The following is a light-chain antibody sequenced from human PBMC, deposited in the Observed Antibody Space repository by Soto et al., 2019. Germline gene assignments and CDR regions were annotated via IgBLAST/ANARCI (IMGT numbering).Light chain of an antibody. CDR3: QQSYSTPRT. V-gene: IGKV1-39*01. CDR1: QSISSY. CDR2: AAS. Sequence: DIQMTQSPSSLSASVGDRVTITCRASQSISSYLNWYQQKPGKAPKLLIYAASSLQSGVPSRFSGNASGTDFTLTISSLQHKDFSTYYCQQSYSTPRTFGQGTKVEIK. J-gene: IGKJ1*01.